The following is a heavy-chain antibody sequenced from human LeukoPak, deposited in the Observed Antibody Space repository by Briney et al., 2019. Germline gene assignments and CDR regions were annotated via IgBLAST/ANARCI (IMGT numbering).Heavy chain of an antibody. V-gene: IGHV3-30*03. CDR2: ISYDGGNK. Sequence: GGSLRLSYAASGFTFSGHGMHWVRQAPGKGLEWVTGISYDGGNKYYADSVKGRFTISRDNSMNTLYLQMNSLRAEDTAVYYCARDDVLRYFDWFGLGYWGQGTLVTVSS. J-gene: IGHJ4*02. D-gene: IGHD3-9*01. CDR3: ARDDVLRYFDWFGLGY. CDR1: GFTFSGHG.